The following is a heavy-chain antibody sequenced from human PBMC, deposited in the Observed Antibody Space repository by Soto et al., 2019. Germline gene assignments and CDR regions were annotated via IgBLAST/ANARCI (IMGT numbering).Heavy chain of an antibody. D-gene: IGHD6-6*01. CDR2: ISGSGGST. Sequence: GSLRLSCAASGFTFSSSVMSWVRQAPGKGLEWVSSISGSGGSTHYADSVKGRFTISRDNSKNTLYLQMNSLRAEDTAVYYCARVPGYSSSSGDYYYYYGMDVWGQGTTVTVSS. CDR3: ARVPGYSSSSGDYYYYYGMDV. CDR1: GFTFSSSV. J-gene: IGHJ6*02. V-gene: IGHV3-23*01.